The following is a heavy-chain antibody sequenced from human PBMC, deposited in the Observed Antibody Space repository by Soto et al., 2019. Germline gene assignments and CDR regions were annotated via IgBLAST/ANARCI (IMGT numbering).Heavy chain of an antibody. CDR2: INPHSGGT. D-gene: IGHD3-3*02. CDR3: ARDRIFGVVIWFDP. J-gene: IGHJ5*02. CDR1: GFTFTGYY. Sequence: ASVKVSCKASGFTFTGYYMHWVRQAPGQGLEWMGWINPHSGGTNYAQKFQGRVTMTRDTSISTAYMELSRLRSDDTAVYYCARDRIFGVVIWFDPWGQGTLVTVSS. V-gene: IGHV1-2*02.